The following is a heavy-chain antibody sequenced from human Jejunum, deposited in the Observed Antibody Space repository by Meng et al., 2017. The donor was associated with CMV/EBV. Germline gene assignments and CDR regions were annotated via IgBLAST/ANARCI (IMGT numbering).Heavy chain of an antibody. Sequence: PPYAVSGASHIGAIWWCLVRQPPGKGLEWIGEIHQTGNTDYNPSLRSRVTISMDESKNQFSLNVSSVTAADTAFYYCAISPDQDPGSWGQETLVTVSS. CDR2: IHQTGNT. V-gene: IGHV4-4*02. CDR3: AISPDQDPGS. J-gene: IGHJ5*02. D-gene: IGHD2-2*01. CDR1: GASHIGAIW.